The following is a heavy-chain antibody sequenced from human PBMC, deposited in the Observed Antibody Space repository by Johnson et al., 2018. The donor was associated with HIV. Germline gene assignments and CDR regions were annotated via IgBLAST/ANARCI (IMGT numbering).Heavy chain of an antibody. D-gene: IGHD6-6*01. Sequence: VQLVESGGGVVRPGGSLRLSCEASGFTFDDHAMSWVRQAPGKGLEWVGRIKSKTDGGTTDYADSVKGRFTISRDNAKNTGYLQMNSLRGEDTAAYYCARDVYSSSSSCAFDIWGQGTLVIVSS. CDR3: ARDVYSSSSSCAFDI. J-gene: IGHJ3*02. CDR1: GFTFDDHA. CDR2: IKSKTDGGTT. V-gene: IGHV3-20*04.